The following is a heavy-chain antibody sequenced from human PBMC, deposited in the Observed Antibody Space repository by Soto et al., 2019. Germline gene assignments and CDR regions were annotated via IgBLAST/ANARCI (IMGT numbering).Heavy chain of an antibody. D-gene: IGHD6-19*01. J-gene: IGHJ4*02. V-gene: IGHV3-30*07. Sequence: GGSLRLSCAASGFTFSSYAMHWVRQAPGKGLEWVAVISTDGRDKYHADSVKGRFTISRDNSKNTLFLQMNSLRAGDTAVYYCARARRGLAPDYWGQGTLVTVSS. CDR1: GFTFSSYA. CDR2: ISTDGRDK. CDR3: ARARRGLAPDY.